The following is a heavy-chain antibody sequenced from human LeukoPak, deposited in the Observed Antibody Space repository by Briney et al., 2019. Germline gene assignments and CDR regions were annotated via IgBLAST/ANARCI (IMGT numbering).Heavy chain of an antibody. V-gene: IGHV1-2*02. D-gene: IGHD3-10*01. CDR1: GYTFTGYY. CDR3: ARSYGSGSYPYEGDYFDY. J-gene: IGHJ4*02. CDR2: INPNSGGT. Sequence: ASVKVSCKASGYTFTGYYMHWVRQAPGQGLEWMGWINPNSGGTNYAQKFQGRVTMTRDTSTSTVYMELSSLRSEDTAVYYCARSYGSGSYPYEGDYFDYWGQGTLVTVSS.